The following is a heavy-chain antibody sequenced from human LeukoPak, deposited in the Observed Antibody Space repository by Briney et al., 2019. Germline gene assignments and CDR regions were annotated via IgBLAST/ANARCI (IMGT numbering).Heavy chain of an antibody. CDR1: GYTFTSYG. V-gene: IGHV1-18*01. CDR3: ARPSTGYHKAYGAFDI. D-gene: IGHD3-9*01. Sequence: ASVKVSCKASGYTFTSYGISWVRQAPGQGLEWMGWISAYNGNTNYAQKLQGRVTMTTDTSTSTAYMELRSLRSDDTAVYYCARPSTGYHKAYGAFDIWGQGTMVTVSS. J-gene: IGHJ3*02. CDR2: ISAYNGNT.